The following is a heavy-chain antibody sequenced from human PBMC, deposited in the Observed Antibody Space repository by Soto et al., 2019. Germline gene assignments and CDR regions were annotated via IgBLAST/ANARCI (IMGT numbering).Heavy chain of an antibody. CDR1: GFTFSSYG. Sequence: QVQLVESGGGVVQPGRSQRLSCAASGFTFSSYGMHWVRQAPGKGLEWVAVISYDGSNKYYADSVKGRFTISRDNSKNTLYLQINSLRAEDTAVYSCGKDPKRGGGYGYYYSNYMDVWGKGPTVTASS. V-gene: IGHV3-30*18. D-gene: IGHD5-18*01. J-gene: IGHJ6*03. CDR3: GKDPKRGGGYGYYYSNYMDV. CDR2: ISYDGSNK.